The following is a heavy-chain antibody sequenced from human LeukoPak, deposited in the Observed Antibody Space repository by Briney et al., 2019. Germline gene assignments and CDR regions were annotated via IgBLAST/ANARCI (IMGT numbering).Heavy chain of an antibody. Sequence: SETLSLTCTVSGXSISSYYWNWIRQPAGRGLEWIGEIYHSGSTNYNPSLKSRVTISVDQSKNQFSLKLRSVTAADTAVYCCARDHAGANFDYWGQGTLVTVSS. CDR3: ARDHAGANFDY. CDR2: IYHSGST. V-gene: IGHV4-59*12. J-gene: IGHJ4*02. CDR1: GXSISSYY. D-gene: IGHD7-27*01.